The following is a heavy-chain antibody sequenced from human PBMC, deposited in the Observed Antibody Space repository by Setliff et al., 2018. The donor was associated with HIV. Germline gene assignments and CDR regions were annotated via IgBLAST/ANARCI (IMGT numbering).Heavy chain of an antibody. D-gene: IGHD4-17*01. CDR3: AKGAGFYGDYTFDY. J-gene: IGHJ4*02. V-gene: IGHV4-59*11. Sequence: TLSLTCTVSGASISSHYWSWIRQSPGRELEWIGYIYSTGSTNYNPSLRSRVSISMDASKNKFSLKVTSVTSADTAVYYCAKGAGFYGDYTFDYWGQGHLVTVSS. CDR1: GASISSHY. CDR2: IYSTGST.